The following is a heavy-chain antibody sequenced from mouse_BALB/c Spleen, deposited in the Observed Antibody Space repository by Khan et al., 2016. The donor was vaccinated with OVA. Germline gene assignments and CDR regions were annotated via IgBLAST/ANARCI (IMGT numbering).Heavy chain of an antibody. V-gene: IGHV1S132*01. J-gene: IGHJ4*01. CDR1: GYIFTSYW. Sequence: QVQLQQSGAELVRPGASVKLSCKTSGYIFTSYWIHWVKQRSGQGLEWIARIYPGTGSTYYNEKFKGKATLTADKSSSTPYRQLSRLQSEDSAVDVCAGGGDDNHAMDYWGQGTSVNDSA. CDR2: IYPGTGST. D-gene: IGHD1-3*01. CDR3: AGGGDDNHAMDY.